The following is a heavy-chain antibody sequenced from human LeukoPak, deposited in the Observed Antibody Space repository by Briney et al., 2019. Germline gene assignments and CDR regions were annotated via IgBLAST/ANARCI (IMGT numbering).Heavy chain of an antibody. CDR2: IYTSGST. J-gene: IGHJ3*02. D-gene: IGHD1-26*01. CDR3: ATSYSGSYYDAFDI. V-gene: IGHV4-4*07. Sequence: SETLSLTCTVSGGSIRSYYWNWIRQPAGKGLEWIGRIYTSGSTNYNPSLKSRITMSVDTSKKQISLKLSSVTAADTAVYYCATSYSGSYYDAFDIWGQGTMVTVSS. CDR1: GGSIRSYY.